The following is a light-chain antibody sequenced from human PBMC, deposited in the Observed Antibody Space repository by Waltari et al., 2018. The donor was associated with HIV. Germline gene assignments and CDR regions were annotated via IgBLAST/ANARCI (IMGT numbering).Light chain of an antibody. J-gene: IGKJ2*01. CDR2: WAS. V-gene: IGKV4-1*01. Sequence: DIVMTQSPESLAVSLGERATINCKSSQTIFYKSNNKNYLAWYQQKPGQSPKLLISWASNREFGVPDRFSGSGSVTDFTLTISSLQAEDVAVYYCQQFYRTPYTFGQGTRLEFK. CDR3: QQFYRTPYT. CDR1: QTIFYKSNNKNY.